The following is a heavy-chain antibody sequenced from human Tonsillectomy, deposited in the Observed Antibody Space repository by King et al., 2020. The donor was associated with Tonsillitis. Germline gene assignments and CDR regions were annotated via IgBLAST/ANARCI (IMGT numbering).Heavy chain of an antibody. CDR3: ARETSEFVHFGY. J-gene: IGHJ4*02. V-gene: IGHV1-69*01. D-gene: IGHD6-6*01. Sequence: VQLVESGAEVKKPGSSVKVSCKASGGTFSTYAFSWVRQAPGQGLEWMVGIIPSFDTANYAQKFQGRVTITADASTNTAYMELSSQRSEDTAVYYCARETSEFVHFGYWGQGTLVTVSS. CDR1: GGTFSTYA. CDR2: IIPSFDTA.